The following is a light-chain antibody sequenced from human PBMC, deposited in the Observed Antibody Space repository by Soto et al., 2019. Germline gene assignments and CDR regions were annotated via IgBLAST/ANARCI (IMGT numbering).Light chain of an antibody. V-gene: IGKV3-15*01. Sequence: VLTQSPATLSVSPGERATLSCRTSQSVSSNLAWYQQKPGQAPRLLIYGASTRATGIPARFSGSGSGTEFTLTISSLQSEDFAVYYCQQYNNWPRTFGQGTKVDIK. J-gene: IGKJ1*01. CDR1: QSVSSN. CDR3: QQYNNWPRT. CDR2: GAS.